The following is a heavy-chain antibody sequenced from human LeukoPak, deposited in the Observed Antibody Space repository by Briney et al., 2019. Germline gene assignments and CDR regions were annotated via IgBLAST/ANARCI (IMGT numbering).Heavy chain of an antibody. D-gene: IGHD2/OR15-2a*01. CDR3: YKDYWRYRAPYYFDY. CDR1: GFTFSSYW. CDR2: IKQDGSEK. V-gene: IGHV3-7*01. Sequence: GGSVRLSCAVSGFTFSSYWMSWVRQAPGKGRAWVANIKQDGSEKYYVDSVKGRFTISRDNARNSLYLQMNSLSAENTAVYSFYKDYWRYRAPYYFDYWGQGTLVTVSS. J-gene: IGHJ4*02.